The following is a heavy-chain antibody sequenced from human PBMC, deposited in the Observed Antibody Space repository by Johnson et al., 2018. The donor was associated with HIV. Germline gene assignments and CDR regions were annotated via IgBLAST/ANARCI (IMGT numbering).Heavy chain of an antibody. D-gene: IGHD1-26*01. CDR1: GFTFSAYG. Sequence: VQLVESGGGLVQPGGSLRLSCAASGFTFSAYGMHWVRQAPGKGLEWVAFIRYDGSNKYYADSVKGRFTISRDNSKNTLYLQMNSLRAEDTAVYYCARLEELLRAFDIWGQGTMVTVSS. J-gene: IGHJ3*02. CDR2: IRYDGSNK. V-gene: IGHV3-30*02. CDR3: ARLEELLRAFDI.